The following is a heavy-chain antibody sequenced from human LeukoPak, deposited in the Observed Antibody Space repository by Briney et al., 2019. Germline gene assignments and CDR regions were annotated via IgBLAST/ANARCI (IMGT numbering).Heavy chain of an antibody. V-gene: IGHV4-30-4*08. D-gene: IGHD6-19*01. J-gene: IGHJ4*02. CDR3: ARVLRSSGWPGLFDY. CDR1: GGSISSGDYY. CDR2: IYYSGST. Sequence: TSETLSLTCTVSGGSISSGDYYWSWIRQPPGKGLEWIGYIYYSGSTYYNPSLKSRVTISVDTSKNQFSLKLSSVTAADTAVYYCARVLRSSGWPGLFDYGGQGTLVTVSS.